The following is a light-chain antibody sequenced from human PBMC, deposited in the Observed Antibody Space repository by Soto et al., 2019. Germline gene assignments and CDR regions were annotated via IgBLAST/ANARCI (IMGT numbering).Light chain of an antibody. CDR2: DVS. CDR1: SSDVGSYNY. Sequence: QSVLTQPASVSGSPGQSITISCTGTSSDVGSYNYVSWYQQHPGKAPKLMIYDVSNRPSGVSDRFSGSKSGNTASLTISGLXXEDEADXYCSSYISSSTSVVFGGGTKLTVL. CDR3: SSYISSSTSVV. V-gene: IGLV2-14*01. J-gene: IGLJ2*01.